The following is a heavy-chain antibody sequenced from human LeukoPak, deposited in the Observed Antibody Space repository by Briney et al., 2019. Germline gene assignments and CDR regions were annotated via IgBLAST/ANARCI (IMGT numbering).Heavy chain of an antibody. V-gene: IGHV1-46*01. J-gene: IGHJ4*02. CDR3: ASIAARPDGRGFGEAIDY. CDR2: INPSGGST. CDR1: GYTFTSYY. Sequence: ASVKVSCKASGYTFTSYYMHWVRQAPGQGLEWMGIINPSGGSTTYAQKFQGRVTMTRDTSTSTVYMELTSLRSEDTAVYYCASIAARPDGRGFGEAIDYWGQGTLVTVSS. D-gene: IGHD6-6*01.